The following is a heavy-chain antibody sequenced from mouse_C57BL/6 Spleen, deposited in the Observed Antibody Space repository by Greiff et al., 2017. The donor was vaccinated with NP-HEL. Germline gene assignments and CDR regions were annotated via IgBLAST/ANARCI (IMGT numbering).Heavy chain of an antibody. J-gene: IGHJ4*01. CDR2: ISYDGSN. CDR1: GYSITSGYY. V-gene: IGHV3-6*01. CDR3: AREWRDYAMDY. Sequence: VQLKESGPGLVKPSQSLSLTCSVTGYSITSGYYWNWIRQFPGNKLEWMGYISYDGSNNYNPSLKNRISITRDTSKNQFFLKLNSVTTEDTATYYCAREWRDYAMDYWGQGTSVTVSS.